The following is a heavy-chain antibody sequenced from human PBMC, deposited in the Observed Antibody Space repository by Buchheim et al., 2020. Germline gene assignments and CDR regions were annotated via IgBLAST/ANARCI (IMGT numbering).Heavy chain of an antibody. V-gene: IGHV3-7*01. D-gene: IGHD5-18*01. J-gene: IGHJ6*03. Sequence: EVQLVESGGGLVQPGGSLRLSCAASGFTFDNYWMTWVRQAPGKGLEWVATIKQDGSDKYYVDSVRGRFTISRDNHDNSLSVQLNSLGAEDTAVYYCARIDERYRCGYNNYYYMDVWGKGTT. CDR2: IKQDGSDK. CDR3: ARIDERYRCGYNNYYYMDV. CDR1: GFTFDNYW.